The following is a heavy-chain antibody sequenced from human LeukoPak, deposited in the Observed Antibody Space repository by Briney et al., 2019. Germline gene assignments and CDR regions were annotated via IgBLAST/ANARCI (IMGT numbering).Heavy chain of an antibody. Sequence: PGGSLRLSCAASGFTFSSYWMSWVGQAPGKGLEWVANIKQDGSEMYYVDSVKGRFTISRDNAKSSLYLHMNSLSAEDTAVYYCARLPYGDARYFDYWGQGTLVTVSS. V-gene: IGHV3-7*01. D-gene: IGHD4-17*01. J-gene: IGHJ4*02. CDR1: GFTFSSYW. CDR2: IKQDGSEM. CDR3: ARLPYGDARYFDY.